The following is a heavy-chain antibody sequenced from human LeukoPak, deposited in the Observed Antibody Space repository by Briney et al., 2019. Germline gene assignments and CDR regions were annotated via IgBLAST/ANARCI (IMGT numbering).Heavy chain of an antibody. Sequence: GGSLRLSCAASGFTFSSYAMSWVRQAPGKGLEWVSAISGSGGSTYYADSVKGRFTISRDNSKNTLYLQMNSLRAEDTAVYYCAKVPRGSMAARGGSYFDYWGQGTLVTVSS. CDR2: ISGSGGST. D-gene: IGHD6-6*01. J-gene: IGHJ4*02. V-gene: IGHV3-23*01. CDR3: AKVPRGSMAARGGSYFDY. CDR1: GFTFSSYA.